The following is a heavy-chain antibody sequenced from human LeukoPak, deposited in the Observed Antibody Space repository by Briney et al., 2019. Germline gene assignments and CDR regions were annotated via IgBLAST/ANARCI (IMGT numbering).Heavy chain of an antibody. CDR1: GYTFTSYY. CDR3: ARVGTMIVGEGAFDI. Sequence: ASVKVSCKASGYTFTSYYMHWVRQAPGQGLEWMGMINPSGGSTSYAQKFQGRVTMTRDTSTSTVYMELSSLRSEDTAVYYCARVGTMIVGEGAFDIWGQGTMVTVSS. D-gene: IGHD3-22*01. V-gene: IGHV1-46*01. CDR2: INPSGGST. J-gene: IGHJ3*02.